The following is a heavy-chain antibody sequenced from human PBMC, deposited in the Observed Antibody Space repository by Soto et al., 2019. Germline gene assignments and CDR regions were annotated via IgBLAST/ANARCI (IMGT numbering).Heavy chain of an antibody. J-gene: IGHJ4*02. D-gene: IGHD3-3*01. Sequence: GGSLRLSCAASGFTFSSYAMSWVRQAPGKGLEWVSAISGSGGSTYYADSVKGRFTISRDNSKNTLYLQMNSLRAEDTAVYYCAKLDGRFGFWSGYSAFDYWGQGTLVTVSS. CDR2: ISGSGGST. CDR3: AKLDGRFGFWSGYSAFDY. CDR1: GFTFSSYA. V-gene: IGHV3-23*01.